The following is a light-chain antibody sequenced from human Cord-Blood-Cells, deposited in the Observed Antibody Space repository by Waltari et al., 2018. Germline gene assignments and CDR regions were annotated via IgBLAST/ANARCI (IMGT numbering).Light chain of an antibody. J-gene: IGKJ4*01. Sequence: DHQMTQSPSSAPPSLGDSSTLTCRASQGISSWLAWYQQKPGKAPKLLIYAASSLQSGVPSRFSGSGSGTDFTLTISSLQPEDFATYYCQQANSFPLTFGGGTKVEIK. CDR3: QQANSFPLT. CDR2: AAS. V-gene: IGKV1-12*01. CDR1: QGISSW.